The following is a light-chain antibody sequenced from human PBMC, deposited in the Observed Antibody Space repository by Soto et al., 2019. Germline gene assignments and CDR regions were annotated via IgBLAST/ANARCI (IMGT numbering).Light chain of an antibody. V-gene: IGKV3-20*01. Sequence: EIVLAQSPGTLSLSPGERATLSCRASQTVSSNYLAWYQQKPGQAPRLLIYGASSRATGIPVRFSGSGSGTDFTLTISRLEPEDFAVYYCQHYGSSPLTFGGGTKVDTK. CDR3: QHYGSSPLT. CDR1: QTVSSNY. J-gene: IGKJ4*01. CDR2: GAS.